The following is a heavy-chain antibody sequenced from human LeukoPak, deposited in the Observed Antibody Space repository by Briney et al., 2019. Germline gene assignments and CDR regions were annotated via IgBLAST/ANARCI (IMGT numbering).Heavy chain of an antibody. J-gene: IGHJ4*02. D-gene: IGHD3-22*01. V-gene: IGHV3-21*01. CDR3: ARANVNYYDSSGYYYPPADY. CDR2: ISSSSYI. Sequence: PGGSLRLSCAASGFTFSSYSMNWVRQAPGKGLEWVSSISSSSYIYYADSVKGRFTISRDNAKNSLYLQMNSLRAEDTAVYYCARANVNYYDSSGYYYPPADYWGQGTLVTVSS. CDR1: GFTFSSYS.